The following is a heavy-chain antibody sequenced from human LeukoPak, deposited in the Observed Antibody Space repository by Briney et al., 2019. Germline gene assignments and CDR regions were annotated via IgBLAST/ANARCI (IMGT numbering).Heavy chain of an antibody. CDR2: ISSTSSTI. D-gene: IGHD2-15*01. Sequence: GGPLRLSCAASGFTFRSFSMNWVRQAPGKGLEWVSYISSTSSTIYYADSVKGRFTISRDNAKNSLYLQMNSLRAEDRAVYYCARRPHYIVATQWGQGTLVSVS. J-gene: IGHJ4*02. V-gene: IGHV3-48*01. CDR1: GFTFRSFS. CDR3: ARRPHYIVATQ.